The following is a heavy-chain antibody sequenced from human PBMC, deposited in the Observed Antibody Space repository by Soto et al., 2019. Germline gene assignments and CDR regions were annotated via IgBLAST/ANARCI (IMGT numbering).Heavy chain of an antibody. J-gene: IGHJ6*03. D-gene: IGHD3-10*01. CDR2: ISGYNGNT. Sequence: QVQLVQSGAEVKKPRASVKVSCKASGYTFSSYGISWVRQAPGQGLEWMGWISGYNGNTNYAQKFQGRVTMTRDTSTSTAYMEPRGQRSDKTAVYYCARGVTYGSGSSPAGQYFYCYYYMDVWGKGTTVTVSS. V-gene: IGHV1-18*01. CDR3: ARGVTYGSGSSPAGQYFYCYYYMDV. CDR1: GYTFSSYG.